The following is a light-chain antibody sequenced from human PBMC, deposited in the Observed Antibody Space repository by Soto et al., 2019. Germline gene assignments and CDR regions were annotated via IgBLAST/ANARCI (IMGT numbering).Light chain of an antibody. Sequence: DLQMTQSPSTLSASVGDRVTITCRASENINSWLAWYQQKPGKAPKLLIYKASDLESGVPSRFSGSGSETEFTLSISSLQPDDSATYYCQQFNSYPITFGQGTRLEIE. J-gene: IGKJ5*01. CDR1: ENINSW. V-gene: IGKV1-5*03. CDR2: KAS. CDR3: QQFNSYPIT.